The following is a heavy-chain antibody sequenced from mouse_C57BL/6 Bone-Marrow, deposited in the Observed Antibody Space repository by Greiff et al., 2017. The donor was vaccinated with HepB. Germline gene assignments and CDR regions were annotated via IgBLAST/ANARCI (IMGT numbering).Heavy chain of an antibody. J-gene: IGHJ3*01. D-gene: IGHD2-2*01. CDR2: ISSGSSTI. CDR1: GFTFSDYG. Sequence: EVKLVESGGGLVKPGGSLKLSCAASGFTFSDYGMHWVRQAPEKGLEWVAYISSGSSTIYYADTVKGRFTISRDNAKNTLFLQMTSLRSEDTAMYYCARDSRSYGYDGFAYWGQGTLVTVSA. CDR3: ARDSRSYGYDGFAY. V-gene: IGHV5-17*01.